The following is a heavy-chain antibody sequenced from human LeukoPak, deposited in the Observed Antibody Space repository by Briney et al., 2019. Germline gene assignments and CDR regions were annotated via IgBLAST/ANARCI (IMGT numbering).Heavy chain of an antibody. D-gene: IGHD3-3*01. J-gene: IGHJ6*03. CDR3: ARGSYYDFWSGYWSPRYYYYMDV. Sequence: GASVKVSCKASGYTFTSYAMNWVRQAPGQGLEGMGWINTNTGNPTYAQGFTGRFVFSLDTSVSTAYLQISSLKAEDTAVYYCARGSYYDFWSGYWSPRYYYYMDVWGKGTTVTVSS. CDR2: INTNTGNP. CDR1: GYTFTSYA. V-gene: IGHV7-4-1*02.